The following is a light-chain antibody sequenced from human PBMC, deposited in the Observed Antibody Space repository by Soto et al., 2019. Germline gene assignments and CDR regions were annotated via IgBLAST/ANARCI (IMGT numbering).Light chain of an antibody. CDR3: QQYNSSSLYT. J-gene: IGKJ2*01. CDR2: DAS. Sequence: DIQMTQSPSTLSASVGDRVTITCRASQSISKWLAWYQQKPGKAQNLLIFDASNLESGVPSRFSGSGSGTEFTLTITSLQHDDFATYYCQQYNSSSLYTFGQGTKLEIK. V-gene: IGKV1-5*01. CDR1: QSISKW.